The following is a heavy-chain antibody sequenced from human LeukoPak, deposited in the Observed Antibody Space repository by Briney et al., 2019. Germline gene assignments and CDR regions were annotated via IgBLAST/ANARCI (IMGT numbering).Heavy chain of an antibody. CDR2: ISAYNGNT. CDR3: ARDLEGAYCSGGSCYHTFDY. J-gene: IGHJ4*02. D-gene: IGHD2-15*01. V-gene: IGHV1-18*01. CDR1: GYTFTSYG. Sequence: GASVKVSCKASGYTFTSYGISWMRQAPGQGLEWMGWISAYNGNTNYAQKLQGRVTMTTDTSTSTAYMEQRSLRSDDTAVYYCARDLEGAYCSGGSCYHTFDYWAREPWSPSPQ.